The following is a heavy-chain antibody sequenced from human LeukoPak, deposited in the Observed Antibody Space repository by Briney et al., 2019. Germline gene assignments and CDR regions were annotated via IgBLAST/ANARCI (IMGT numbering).Heavy chain of an antibody. D-gene: IGHD1-26*01. CDR1: GFNFRTYW. J-gene: IGHJ4*02. V-gene: IGHV3-33*07. Sequence: GGSLRLSCAASGFNFRTYWMSWVRQAPGKGLEWVAVIWYDGSNKYYADSVKGRFTISRDNSKNTLYLQMNSLRAEDTAVYYCARGWWELLHHYFDYWGQGTLVTVSS. CDR2: IWYDGSNK. CDR3: ARGWWELLHHYFDY.